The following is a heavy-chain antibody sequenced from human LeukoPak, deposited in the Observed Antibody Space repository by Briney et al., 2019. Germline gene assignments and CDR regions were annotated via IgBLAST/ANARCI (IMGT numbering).Heavy chain of an antibody. Sequence: GGSLQISFQGSGYRFTSYWIGWVRQLPGNGLEWMGIIYPGDSDTRYSPSFQGQVTISADKSISTAYLQWSSLKASDTAMYYGARIAAAADYYYGMDVWGQGTTVTVSS. V-gene: IGHV5-51*01. D-gene: IGHD6-13*01. CDR3: ARIAAAADYYYGMDV. CDR2: IYPGDSDT. J-gene: IGHJ6*02. CDR1: GYRFTSYW.